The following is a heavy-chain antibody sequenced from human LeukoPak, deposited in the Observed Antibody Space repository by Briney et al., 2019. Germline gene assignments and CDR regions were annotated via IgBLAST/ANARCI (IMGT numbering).Heavy chain of an antibody. V-gene: IGHV4-38-2*01. Sequence: SETLSLTCAVSGYSISSGYYWGWIRQPPGKRLEWVGSISSSGNTYYNPTLKSRVTISVDTSKNQFSLKLSSVTAADTAVYYCARVPYDYVWGSYRLPPGWFDPWGQGTLVTVSS. J-gene: IGHJ5*02. CDR1: GYSISSGYY. CDR2: ISSSGNT. D-gene: IGHD3-16*02. CDR3: ARVPYDYVWGSYRLPPGWFDP.